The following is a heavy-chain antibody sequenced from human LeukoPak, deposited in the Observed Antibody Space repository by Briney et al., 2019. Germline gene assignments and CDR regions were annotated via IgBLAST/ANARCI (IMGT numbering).Heavy chain of an antibody. D-gene: IGHD6-13*01. CDR1: GFTFSTYN. J-gene: IGHJ4*02. CDR2: ISSSSSYI. Sequence: GGSLRLSCAASGFTFSTYNMNWVRQAPGKGLEWVSAISSSSSYIYYADSVKGRFTISRDNAKNSLYLQMNSPRAEDTAIYYCARDDVRAAAGTLNFEYWGQGTLVTVSS. CDR3: ARDDVRAAAGTLNFEY. V-gene: IGHV3-21*01.